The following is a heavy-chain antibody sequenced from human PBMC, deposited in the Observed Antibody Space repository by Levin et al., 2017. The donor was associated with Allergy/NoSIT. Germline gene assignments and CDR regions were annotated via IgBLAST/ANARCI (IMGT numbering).Heavy chain of an antibody. CDR2: ISYDGSTS. J-gene: IGHJ4*02. Sequence: RSGGSLRLSCAASGFTFRNYGMHWVRQAPGKGLEWLALISYDGSTSFYVDSVKGRFTISRDNSKNTLYLQMNSLRVEDTAVYYCATVRGPDSSRWYSDYWGQGTLVTVPS. D-gene: IGHD6-13*01. CDR3: ATVRGPDSSRWYSDY. CDR1: GFTFRNYG. V-gene: IGHV3-33*05.